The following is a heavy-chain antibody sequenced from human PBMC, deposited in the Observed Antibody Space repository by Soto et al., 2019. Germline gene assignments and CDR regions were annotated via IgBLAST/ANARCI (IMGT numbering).Heavy chain of an antibody. Sequence: PVQSLKISCQASGYSFISSWIGWVRQMPGNGLAWMGIIYPGDSDTRYSPSFQGQVTISADKSTSTAYLQWSSLKASATAPYYCARMMGASGRALGYWGKGALVAVSS. J-gene: IGHJ4*02. V-gene: IGHV5-51*01. D-gene: IGHD1-26*01. CDR1: GYSFISSW. CDR2: IYPGDSDT. CDR3: ARMMGASGRALGY.